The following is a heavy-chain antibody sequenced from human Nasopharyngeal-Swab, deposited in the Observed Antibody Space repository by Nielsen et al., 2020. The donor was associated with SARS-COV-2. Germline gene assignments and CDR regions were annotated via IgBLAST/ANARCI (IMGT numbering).Heavy chain of an antibody. D-gene: IGHD6-19*01. J-gene: IGHJ3*02. CDR1: GFSYSNYG. CDR3: AREGESSGHAGSFDI. CDR2: VYSGGNR. Sequence: GESLKISCAASGFSYSNYGMNWVRQAPGKGLEWVSVVYSGGNRYYADSVKGRFTISRDNSQNTVSLQMNSLRVADTAVYYCAREGESSGHAGSFDIWGQGTMVTVSS. V-gene: IGHV3-NL1*01.